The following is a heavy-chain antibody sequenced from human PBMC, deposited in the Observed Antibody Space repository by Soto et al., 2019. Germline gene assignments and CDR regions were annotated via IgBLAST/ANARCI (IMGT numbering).Heavy chain of an antibody. CDR1: GYSFTSYW. D-gene: IGHD6-13*01. J-gene: IGHJ4*01. V-gene: IGHV5-51*01. CDR3: ARGIDPGYSSNWPGY. CDR2: IYPGDSDI. Sequence: EVQLVQSGAEVKKPGESLKISCKGSGYSFTSYWIGWVRQMPGKGLEWMGIIYPGDSDIRYSPSFQGQVTISADTSISTAYLQWSSLRASDTAMYYCARGIDPGYSSNWPGYWGQGTLVTVSS.